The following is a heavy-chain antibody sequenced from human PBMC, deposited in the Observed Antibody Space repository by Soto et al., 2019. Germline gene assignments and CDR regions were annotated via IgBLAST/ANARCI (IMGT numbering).Heavy chain of an antibody. CDR2: ISAYNGNT. CDR1: GYTFTSYG. V-gene: IGHV1-18*04. D-gene: IGHD1-7*01. CDR3: ARVENGYYVAYFDY. Sequence: QVQLVQSGAEVKKPGASVKVSCKASGYTFTSYGISWVRQAPGQGLEWMGWISAYNGNTNYSQKLQGRVTMTTDTSTSTAYMELRSLRSDDKSVYYCARVENGYYVAYFDYWGQGTLVTVSS. J-gene: IGHJ4*02.